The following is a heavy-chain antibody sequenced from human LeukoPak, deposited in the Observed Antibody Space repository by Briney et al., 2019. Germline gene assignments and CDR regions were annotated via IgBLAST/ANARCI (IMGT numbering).Heavy chain of an antibody. V-gene: IGHV3-21*01. CDR2: ISSSSSYI. Sequence: GGSLRLSCAASGFTFSSYSMNWVRQAPGKGLEWVSSISSSSSYIYYADSVKGRFTISRDNAKNPLYLQMNSLRAEDTAVYYCARDSVVVVPAAIYYSNYAFDYWGQGTLVTVSS. D-gene: IGHD2-2*01. CDR3: ARDSVVVVPAAIYYSNYAFDY. J-gene: IGHJ4*02. CDR1: GFTFSSYS.